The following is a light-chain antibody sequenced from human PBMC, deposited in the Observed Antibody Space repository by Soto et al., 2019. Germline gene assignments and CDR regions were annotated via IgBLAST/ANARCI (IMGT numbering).Light chain of an antibody. Sequence: EIVLTQSPATLSLSPGERATLSCRASQSVSSYLAWYQQKPGQAPRLLIYDASNRAYGIPARFSGSGSGTDFTLTISSLEPEDFAVYYCQQRSNWPITFGQGTRLEIK. V-gene: IGKV3-11*01. CDR3: QQRSNWPIT. J-gene: IGKJ5*01. CDR2: DAS. CDR1: QSVSSY.